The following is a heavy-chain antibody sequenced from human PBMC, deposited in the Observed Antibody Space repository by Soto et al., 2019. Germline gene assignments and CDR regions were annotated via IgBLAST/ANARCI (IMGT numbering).Heavy chain of an antibody. CDR3: ASDSYYDTLTGYVAGMDV. J-gene: IGHJ6*02. D-gene: IGHD3-9*01. Sequence: ASVKVSCKASGYTFTGYYMHWVRQAPGQGLEWMGWINPNSGGTNYAQKFQGRVTMTRDTSISTAYMELSRLRSDDTAVYYCASDSYYDTLTGYVAGMDVWGQGTTVTVSS. V-gene: IGHV1-2*02. CDR2: INPNSGGT. CDR1: GYTFTGYY.